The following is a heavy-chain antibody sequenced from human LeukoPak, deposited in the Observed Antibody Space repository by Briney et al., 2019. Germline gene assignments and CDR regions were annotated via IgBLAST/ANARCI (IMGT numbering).Heavy chain of an antibody. CDR1: GFTFSDYY. CDR2: ISGSGSTI. J-gene: IGHJ4*02. V-gene: IGHV3-11*01. CDR3: ARIYSSSWYYFDY. Sequence: GGSLRLSCAASGFTFSDYYMSWIRQAPGKGLEWVSYISGSGSTISYADSVKGRFTISRDNAKNSLYLQMNTLRAEDTAVYYCARIYSSSWYYFDYWGQGTLVTVSS. D-gene: IGHD6-13*01.